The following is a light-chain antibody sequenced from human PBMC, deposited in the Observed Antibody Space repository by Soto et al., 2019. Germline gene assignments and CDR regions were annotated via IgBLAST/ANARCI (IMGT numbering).Light chain of an antibody. CDR3: QLYGTSLFT. J-gene: IGKJ4*01. CDR1: QSVSSRL. CDR2: GAS. V-gene: IGKV3-20*01. Sequence: EIVLTQSPGTLSLSPGERATLSCRASQSVSSRLLAWYQQKPGQAPRLLIYGASSSATGIPDRFSGSGSGTDFTLTISRLEPEDFAVYYCQLYGTSLFTFGAGTKVEIK.